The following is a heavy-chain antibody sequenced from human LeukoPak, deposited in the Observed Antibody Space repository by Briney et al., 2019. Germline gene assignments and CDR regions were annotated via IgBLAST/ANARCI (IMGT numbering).Heavy chain of an antibody. V-gene: IGHV3-30*18. J-gene: IGHJ4*02. Sequence: GRSLRLSCAASGFTFSSYGMHWVRQGPGKGLEWVAVISYDGSNKYYADSVKGRFTISRHDSKNTLYLQINSLRAEDTAVYYCAKGGPWTASVHFDYWGQGTLVTVSS. CDR1: GFTFSSYG. D-gene: IGHD6-13*01. CDR3: AKGGPWTASVHFDY. CDR2: ISYDGSNK.